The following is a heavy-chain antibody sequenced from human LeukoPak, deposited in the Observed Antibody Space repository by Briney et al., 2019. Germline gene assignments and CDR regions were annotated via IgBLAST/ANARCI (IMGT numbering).Heavy chain of an antibody. CDR1: GGTFSSYA. V-gene: IGHV1-69*04. Sequence: SVKVSCKASGGTFSSYAIGWVRQAPGQGLEWMGRIIPILGIANYAQKFQGRVTITADKSTSTAYMELSSLRSEDTAVYYCARAGDYGDYFDYWGQGTLVTVSS. CDR3: ARAGDYGDYFDY. D-gene: IGHD4-17*01. CDR2: IIPILGIA. J-gene: IGHJ4*02.